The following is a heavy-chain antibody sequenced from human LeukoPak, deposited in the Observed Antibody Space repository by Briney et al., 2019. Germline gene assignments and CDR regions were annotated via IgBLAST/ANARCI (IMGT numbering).Heavy chain of an antibody. Sequence: PSQTLSLTCTVSGGSISSGDYYWSWIRQPPGKGPEWIGEINHSGSTNYNPSLKSRVTISVDTSKNQFSLKLSSVTAADTAVYYCARGGYYDFWSGYYSPFDYWGQGTLVTVSS. J-gene: IGHJ4*02. V-gene: IGHV4-30-4*01. CDR2: INHSGST. CDR3: ARGGYYDFWSGYYSPFDY. D-gene: IGHD3-3*01. CDR1: GGSISSGDYY.